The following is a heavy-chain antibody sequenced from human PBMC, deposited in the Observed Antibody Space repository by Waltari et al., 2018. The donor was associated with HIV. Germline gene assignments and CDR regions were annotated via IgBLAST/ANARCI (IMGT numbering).Heavy chain of an antibody. Sequence: QVQLQQWAPGRLKPSETWSLTGAAYVGSFGGSYWTWLRRPQGRGLEWIGEINHSGSTNYNPSLKSRVTISVDTSKNQFSLKLSSVTAADTAVYYCARGRGYSSSWYPPFRGFDPWGQGTLVTVSS. CDR2: INHSGST. CDR1: VGSFGGSY. J-gene: IGHJ5*02. D-gene: IGHD6-13*01. V-gene: IGHV4-34*01. CDR3: ARGRGYSSSWYPPFRGFDP.